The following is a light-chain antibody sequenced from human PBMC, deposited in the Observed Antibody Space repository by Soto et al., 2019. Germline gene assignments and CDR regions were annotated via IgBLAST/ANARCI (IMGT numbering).Light chain of an antibody. CDR2: KVY. CDR1: QSLVNSDGNTY. V-gene: IGKV2-30*01. J-gene: IGKJ1*01. CDR3: MHGSHLPRT. Sequence: EVVMTQSPLSLPVTLGQPASISCRSSQSLVNSDGNTYLNWFHQRPGQSPRRLIYKVYNRDSGVPDRFSGSGSGTDFTLRISRVEAEDVWVYYCMHGSHLPRTFGQGTRVEIK.